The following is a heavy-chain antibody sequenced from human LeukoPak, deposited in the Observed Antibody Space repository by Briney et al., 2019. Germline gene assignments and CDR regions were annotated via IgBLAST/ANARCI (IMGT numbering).Heavy chain of an antibody. V-gene: IGHV4-4*02. Sequence: SETLSLTCAVSGDFISNSYWWSWVRQPPGKGLEWIGEIYHRGNTNYNPSLKSRVTISLDKSKNQFSLRLSSVTAADTAVFYCARVELTGTIDYWGQGTLVTVSS. CDR3: ARVELTGTIDY. CDR2: IYHRGNT. D-gene: IGHD3-9*01. CDR1: GDFISNSYW. J-gene: IGHJ4*02.